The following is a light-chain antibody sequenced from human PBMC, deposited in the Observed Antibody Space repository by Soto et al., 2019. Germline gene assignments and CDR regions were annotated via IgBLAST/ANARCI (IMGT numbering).Light chain of an antibody. CDR2: GAS. CDR3: QQYHHWPWT. J-gene: IGKJ1*01. Sequence: EIVMTQSPATLSVSPGERATLSCRASQSVSSNLAWYQQKPGQAPRLLIYGASTRATGIPARFSGSGSGTEFTLTISSLHSEDFAVYYCQQYHHWPWTFGQGTKV. CDR1: QSVSSN. V-gene: IGKV3-15*01.